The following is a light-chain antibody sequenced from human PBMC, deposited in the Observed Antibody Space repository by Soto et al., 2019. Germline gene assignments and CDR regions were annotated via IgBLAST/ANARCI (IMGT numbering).Light chain of an antibody. J-gene: IGKJ1*01. CDR3: QQYNSYSTT. CDR1: QNIRNW. CDR2: DAS. Sequence: DIQMTQSPSTLSASVGDSVTITCLASQNIRNWLAWYQQKPGKAPKPLIYDASSLESGVPSRFSGSGSGTEFTLTISSLQPDDFATYYCQQYNSYSTTFGQGTKVDIK. V-gene: IGKV1-5*01.